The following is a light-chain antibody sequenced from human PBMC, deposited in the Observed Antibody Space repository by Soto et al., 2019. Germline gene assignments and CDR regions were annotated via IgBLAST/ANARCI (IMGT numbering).Light chain of an antibody. CDR1: QSISSW. Sequence: DIQMTQSPSILSASVGDRVTITCRASQSISSWLAWYQQKPGKAPKILIYKASSLESGVPSRFSGSGSGTEFTLTISSLQPDDFATYYCQQYHTWWTFGQGTKVEI. J-gene: IGKJ1*01. V-gene: IGKV1-5*03. CDR2: KAS. CDR3: QQYHTWWT.